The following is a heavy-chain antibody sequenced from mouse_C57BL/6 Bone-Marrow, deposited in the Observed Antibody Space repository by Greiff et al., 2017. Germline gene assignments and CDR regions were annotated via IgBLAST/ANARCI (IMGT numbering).Heavy chain of an antibody. Sequence: VHLVERGGDFVKPGGSLKLSCAASGFTFTSYCMSLVRQSPGQRLGWVGTLSSGGSYLSSPDSVKGRFTISRDNAKNTLYLQMSSLKSEDTAMYYCAREGTTVVATLYYYAMDYWGQGTSVTVSS. D-gene: IGHD1-1*01. CDR1: GFTFTSYC. J-gene: IGHJ4*01. V-gene: IGHV5-6*01. CDR3: AREGTTVVATLYYYAMDY. CDR2: LSSGGSYL.